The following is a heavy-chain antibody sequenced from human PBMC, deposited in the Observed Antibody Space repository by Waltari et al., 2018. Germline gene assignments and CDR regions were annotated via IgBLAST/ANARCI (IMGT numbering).Heavy chain of an antibody. CDR2: VNPNSGGT. CDR3: AREEWELTFDY. J-gene: IGHJ4*02. V-gene: IGHV1-2*06. CDR1: GYTFTGYY. D-gene: IGHD1-26*01. Sequence: QVQLVQSGAEVKKTGASVKVSCKASGYTFTGYYMHWVRQATGQGLEWMVRVNPNSGGTTYAQKFQGRVTMTRDTSISTAYMELSRLRSDDTAVYYCAREEWELTFDYWGQGTLVTVSS.